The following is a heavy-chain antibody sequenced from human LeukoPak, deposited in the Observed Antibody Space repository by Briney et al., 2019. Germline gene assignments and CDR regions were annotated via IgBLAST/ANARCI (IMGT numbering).Heavy chain of an antibody. CDR1: GFTFSSYS. CDR3: ARESDANDY. V-gene: IGHV3-48*04. Sequence: GGSLRLSCAASGFTFSSYSMNWVRQAPGKGLEWVSYISSHSATIYYADSVKGRFTISRDNAKNSLYLQMNSLRAEDTAVYYCARESDANDYWGQGTLVTVSS. J-gene: IGHJ4*02. CDR2: ISSHSATI.